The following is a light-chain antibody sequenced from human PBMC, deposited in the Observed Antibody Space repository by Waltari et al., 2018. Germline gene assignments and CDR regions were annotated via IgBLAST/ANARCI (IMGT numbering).Light chain of an antibody. CDR2: DVN. V-gene: IGLV2-8*01. Sequence: QSALTQPPSASGSPGQSVTISCTGTSRAVGAYASVSWYQQHTGKAPKFIIYDVNKRPSGVPDRFSGSKSGNTASLTVSGLQAEDEADYYCSSYGGSNNFAVFGGGTKLTVL. CDR3: SSYGGSNNFAV. J-gene: IGLJ2*01. CDR1: SRAVGAYAS.